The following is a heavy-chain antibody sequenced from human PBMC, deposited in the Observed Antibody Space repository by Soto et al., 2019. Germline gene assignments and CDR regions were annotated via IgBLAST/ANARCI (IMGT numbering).Heavy chain of an antibody. CDR2: IRSKAYGGTT. CDR3: TRALMVYAYYYYYMDV. CDR1: GFTFGDYA. D-gene: IGHD2-8*01. Sequence: GGSLRLSCTASGFTFGDYAMSWFRQAPGKGLEWVGFIRSKAYGGTTEYAASVKGRFTISRDDSKSIAYLQMNSLKTEDTAVYYCTRALMVYAYYYYYMDVWGKGTTVTVSS. V-gene: IGHV3-49*03. J-gene: IGHJ6*03.